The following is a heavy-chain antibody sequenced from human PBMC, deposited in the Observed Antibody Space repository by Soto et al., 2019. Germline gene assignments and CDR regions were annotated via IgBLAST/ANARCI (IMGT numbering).Heavy chain of an antibody. Sequence: QVHLVPSGPEVKNPGASWKVSCKASGYIFINNYIHWVGQPLGKGLEWIGIINPNGGSTNYAQRFRGRVTMARDTSTSTVYMDLSSLRSDDTAVYYCARDLAAADYWGQGTLVTVSS. CDR2: INPNGGST. D-gene: IGHD6-13*01. J-gene: IGHJ4*02. CDR1: GYIFINNY. CDR3: ARDLAAADY. V-gene: IGHV1-46*01.